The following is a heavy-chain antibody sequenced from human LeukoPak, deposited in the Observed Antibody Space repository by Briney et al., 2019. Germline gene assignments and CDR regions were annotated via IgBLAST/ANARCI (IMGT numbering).Heavy chain of an antibody. Sequence: PGGSLRLSCAASGFTFSSYGMHWVRQAPGKGLEWVSAISGSGGSTYHADSVKGRFTISRDNSKNTLYLQMNSLRAEDTAVYYCAKNYRPWEPHGYYYYMDVWGKGTTVTVSS. D-gene: IGHD1-26*01. J-gene: IGHJ6*03. CDR2: ISGSGGST. CDR1: GFTFSSYG. CDR3: AKNYRPWEPHGYYYYMDV. V-gene: IGHV3-23*01.